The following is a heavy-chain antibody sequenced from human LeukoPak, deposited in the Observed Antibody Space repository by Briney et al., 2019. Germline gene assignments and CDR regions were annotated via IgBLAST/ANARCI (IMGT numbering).Heavy chain of an antibody. CDR1: GYPFTNFW. D-gene: IGHD6-13*01. Sequence: GASLQISCEGSGYPFTNFWIGWVRQMPGKGLEWMGIVSPSDSDTRYSPSFQGQVTISADKSITTAYLQWSSLKASDTAMYYCTRSDSSWYPPAPHFDYWGQGTLVTVFS. V-gene: IGHV5-51*01. CDR2: VSPSDSDT. CDR3: TRSDSSWYPPAPHFDY. J-gene: IGHJ4*02.